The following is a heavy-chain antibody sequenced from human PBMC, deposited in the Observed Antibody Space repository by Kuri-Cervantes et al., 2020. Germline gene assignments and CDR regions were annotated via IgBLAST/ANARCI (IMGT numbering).Heavy chain of an antibody. CDR2: ISYDGSG. CDR3: ARAAYSSSSPTDY. D-gene: IGHD6-6*01. CDR1: GFTFSTYG. Sequence: GGSLRLSCVASGFTFSTYGMHWVRQAPGKGLEWVAVISYDGSGHYADSVKGRFTISRDNFQNTLYLQMNSLIADDTGVYYCARAAYSSSSPTDYWGQGTLVTVSS. V-gene: IGHV3-30*03. J-gene: IGHJ4*02.